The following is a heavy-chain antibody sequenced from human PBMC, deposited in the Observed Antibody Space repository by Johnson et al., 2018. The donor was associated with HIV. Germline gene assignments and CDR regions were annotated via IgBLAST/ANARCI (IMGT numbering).Heavy chain of an antibody. D-gene: IGHD3-22*01. Sequence: QVQLVESGGGVVQPGRSLRLSCAASGFTFTTYAMHWVRQAPGKGLAWVAVISYDGATKYYADSVKGRFTISRDNSKNTRYLQMNSLKTDDTDVYYCTTDFSYYVSSGTGGDIWGQGTLVTVSS. CDR3: TTDFSYYVSSGTGGDI. CDR1: GFTFTTYA. V-gene: IGHV3-30-3*01. J-gene: IGHJ3*02. CDR2: ISYDGATK.